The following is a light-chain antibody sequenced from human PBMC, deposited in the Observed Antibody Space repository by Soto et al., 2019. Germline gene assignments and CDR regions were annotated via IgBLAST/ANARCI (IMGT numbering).Light chain of an antibody. Sequence: QSALTQPASVSGSPGQSITISCTGTSSDVGSYNLVSWYQQHPGKAPKLVIYEVSKRPSGVANRFSGSKSGNTASLTISVLQAEDEADYYCCSYAGSSTPLIFGTGTKVTVL. V-gene: IGLV2-23*02. CDR3: CSYAGSSTPLI. CDR2: EVS. J-gene: IGLJ1*01. CDR1: SSDVGSYNL.